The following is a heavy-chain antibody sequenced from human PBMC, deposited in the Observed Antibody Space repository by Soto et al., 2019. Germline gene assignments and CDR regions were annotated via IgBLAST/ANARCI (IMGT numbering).Heavy chain of an antibody. J-gene: IGHJ4*02. CDR2: IYNSGST. CDR1: GGSISSDNYY. D-gene: IGHD1-1*01. Sequence: QVQLQESGPGLVKPSQTLSLTCTVSGGSISSDNYYWSWIRQHPGKGLEWIGHIYNSGSTYYSPSLKSRVTISVDTSKNQFSLKLSSVTAADTAVYCCARVVGYRYDYWGQGTLVTVSS. V-gene: IGHV4-31*03. CDR3: ARVVGYRYDY.